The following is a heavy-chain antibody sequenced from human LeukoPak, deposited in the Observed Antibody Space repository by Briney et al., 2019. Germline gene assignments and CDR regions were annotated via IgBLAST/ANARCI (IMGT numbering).Heavy chain of an antibody. Sequence: GGSLRLSCAASGFTFSSYSMNWVRQAPGKGLEWVSSISSSSSYIYYADSVKGRFTISRDNAKNSLYLQMNSLRAEDTAVYYSARTYCGGDCYSTYYYYYYMDVWGKGTTVTVSS. CDR3: ARTYCGGDCYSTYYYYYYMDV. CDR1: GFTFSSYS. CDR2: ISSSSSYI. D-gene: IGHD2-21*02. V-gene: IGHV3-21*01. J-gene: IGHJ6*03.